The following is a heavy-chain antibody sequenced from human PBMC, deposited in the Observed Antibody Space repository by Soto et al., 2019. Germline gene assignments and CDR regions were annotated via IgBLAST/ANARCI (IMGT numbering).Heavy chain of an antibody. Sequence: GGSLRLSCAASGFTFSSYAMGWVRQAPGKGLEWVSSIGNSGTYYAASVKARFTITRDKSKNTLYLQMNSLRAEDTAVYYCAKANSGWGLNWFDPWGQGTLVTVSS. CDR1: GFTFSSYA. J-gene: IGHJ5*02. V-gene: IGHV3-23*01. D-gene: IGHD6-19*01. CDR2: IGNSGT. CDR3: AKANSGWGLNWFDP.